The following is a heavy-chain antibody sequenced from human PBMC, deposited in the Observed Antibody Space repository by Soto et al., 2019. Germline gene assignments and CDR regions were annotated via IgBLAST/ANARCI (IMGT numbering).Heavy chain of an antibody. Sequence: QVQLQESGPGLVKPLGTLSLTCAVSGASIGTSNWWSWVRQSPGKGLEWIGEIHDSGSTESKPSRKSRVTISLDKSKIQFSLNVSSVTAADTAVYYCARLKTYDVLNKSDYWGQGSLVTVSS. CDR1: GASIGTSNW. CDR2: IHDSGST. CDR3: ARLKTYDVLNKSDY. J-gene: IGHJ4*02. V-gene: IGHV4-4*02. D-gene: IGHD3-9*01.